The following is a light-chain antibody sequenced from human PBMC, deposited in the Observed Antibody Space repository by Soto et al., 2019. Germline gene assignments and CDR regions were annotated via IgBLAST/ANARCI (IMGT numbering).Light chain of an antibody. V-gene: IGKV1-33*01. Sequence: DLQMTQSPSSLSASVGDSVTIXXQASQNINNYLNWYQQKPGRAPQLLIYDASNLEAGVPSRFRGSGSGTDFTFTISRLQPEDIATYYCQQYENLPTFGQGTRLEIK. J-gene: IGKJ5*01. CDR1: QNINNY. CDR3: QQYENLPT. CDR2: DAS.